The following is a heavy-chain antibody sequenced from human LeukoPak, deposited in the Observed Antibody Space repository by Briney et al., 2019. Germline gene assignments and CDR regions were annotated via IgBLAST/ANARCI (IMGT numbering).Heavy chain of an antibody. CDR3: AREGYCGGDCYDTPFDY. CDR1: GGSISSYY. D-gene: IGHD2-21*02. J-gene: IGHJ4*02. V-gene: IGHV4-59*12. Sequence: SPSETLSLTCTVSGGSISSYYWSWIRQPPGKGLEWIGYIYYSGSTNYNPSLKSRVTISVDTSKNQFSLKLSSVTAADTAAYYCAREGYCGGDCYDTPFDYWGQGTLVTVSS. CDR2: IYYSGST.